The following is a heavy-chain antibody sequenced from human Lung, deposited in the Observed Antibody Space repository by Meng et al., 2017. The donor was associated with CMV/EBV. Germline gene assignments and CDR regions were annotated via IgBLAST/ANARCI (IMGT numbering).Heavy chain of an antibody. CDR3: ASFPPPGKQWLVTDY. J-gene: IGHJ4*02. CDR2: IYHSGST. D-gene: IGHD6-19*01. CDR1: GVSISSSNW. V-gene: IGHV4-4*02. Sequence: HVPLEASGPGPVNPSGPLPPPCDVSGVSISSSNWWSWVRQPPGKGLEWIGEIYHSGSTNYNPSLKSRDTISVDKSKNQFSLKLSSVTAADTAVYYCASFPPPGKQWLVTDYWGQGTLVTVSS.